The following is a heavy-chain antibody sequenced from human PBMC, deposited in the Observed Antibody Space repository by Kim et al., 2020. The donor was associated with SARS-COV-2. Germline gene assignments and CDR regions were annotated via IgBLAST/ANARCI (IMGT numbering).Heavy chain of an antibody. D-gene: IGHD3-22*01. J-gene: IGHJ4*02. V-gene: IGHV4-59*01. Sequence: SETLSLTCTVSGGSISSYYWSWIRQPPGKGLEWIGYIYYSGSTNYNPSLKSRVTISVDTSKNQFSLKLSSVTAADTAVYYCARGSDSSGYHGPFDYWGQGTLVTVSS. CDR1: GGSISSYY. CDR2: IYYSGST. CDR3: ARGSDSSGYHGPFDY.